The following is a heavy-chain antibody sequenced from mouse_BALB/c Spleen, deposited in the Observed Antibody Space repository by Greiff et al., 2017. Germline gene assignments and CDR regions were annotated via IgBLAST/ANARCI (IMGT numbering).Heavy chain of an antibody. CDR3: ARGADGNYGGFAY. V-gene: IGHV5-4*02. Sequence: EVKVEESGGGLVKPGGSLKLSCAASGFTFSDYYMYWVRQTPEKRLEWVATISDGGSYTYYPDSVKGRFTISRDNAKNNLYLQMSSLKSEDTAMYYCARGADGNYGGFAYWGQGTLVTVSA. CDR1: GFTFSDYY. CDR2: ISDGGSYT. D-gene: IGHD2-1*01. J-gene: IGHJ3*01.